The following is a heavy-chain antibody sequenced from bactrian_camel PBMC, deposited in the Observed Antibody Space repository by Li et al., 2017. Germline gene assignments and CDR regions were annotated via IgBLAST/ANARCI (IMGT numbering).Heavy chain of an antibody. D-gene: IGHD4*01. V-gene: IGHV3S1*01. CDR2: ISASGRTT. CDR3: VRDLATIAAITA. J-gene: IGHJ6*01. Sequence: VQLVESGGGSVQAGGSLRLSCAASDPAHSSACMAWFRQTPGKEREGVAAISASGRTTYYADSAKGRFTISRDNAKNTVYLQMNSLKPEDTAVYYCVRDLATIAAITAWGQGTQ. CDR1: DPAHSSAC.